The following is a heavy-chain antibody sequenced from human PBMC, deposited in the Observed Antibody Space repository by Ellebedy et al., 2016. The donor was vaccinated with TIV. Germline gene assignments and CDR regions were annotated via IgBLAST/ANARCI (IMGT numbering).Heavy chain of an antibody. CDR1: GFTFSSYV. V-gene: IGHV3-23*01. J-gene: IGHJ4*02. D-gene: IGHD6-19*01. CDR3: ATTNGYGTGWYGRNDY. CDR2: ISGSGDRT. Sequence: PGGSLRLSCAASGFTFSSYVMSWVRQAPGKGLEWVSSISGSGDRTYFADSVKGRFTISRDNSKNTLSLQLDSLRAEDTAVYYCATTNGYGTGWYGRNDYWGQGALITVSS.